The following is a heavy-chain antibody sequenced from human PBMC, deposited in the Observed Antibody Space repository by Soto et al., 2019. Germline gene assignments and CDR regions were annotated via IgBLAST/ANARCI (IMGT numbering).Heavy chain of an antibody. D-gene: IGHD2-2*01. CDR3: ARDSSVQAIVVVPAAQPNWFDP. CDR1: DVSCRCYY. V-gene: IGHV4-34*01. Sequence: LQLLSVTSSVEDVSCRCYYLSWISNKPGKGLEWIGEINHSGSTNYNPSLKSRVTISVDTSKNQFSLKLSSVTAADTAVYYCARDSSVQAIVVVPAAQPNWFDPWGQGTLVTVSS. CDR2: INHSGST. J-gene: IGHJ5*02.